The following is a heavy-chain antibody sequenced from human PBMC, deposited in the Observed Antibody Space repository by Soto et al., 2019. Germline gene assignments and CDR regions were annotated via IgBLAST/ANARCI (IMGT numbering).Heavy chain of an antibody. Sequence: QVQLVQSGAEVRKPGASVKVSCKASGYSVTSYYIHWVRQAPGQGLEWMGIINPSGDATTYAQRFQGRVTMTRDTSTNTIYMGLSSLRSEDTAVYFCASLGPWFGEPWRGQCVDFWGQGTLVTVSS. CDR1: GYSVTSYY. D-gene: IGHD3-10*01. CDR2: INPSGDAT. V-gene: IGHV1-46*03. J-gene: IGHJ4*02. CDR3: ASLGPWFGEPWRGQCVDF.